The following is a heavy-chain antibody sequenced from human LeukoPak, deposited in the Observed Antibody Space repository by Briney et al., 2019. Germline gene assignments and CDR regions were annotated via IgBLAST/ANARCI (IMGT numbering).Heavy chain of an antibody. D-gene: IGHD3-3*01. CDR3: VRGLAWSWDV. CDR1: GFSFSDHW. Sequence: GGSLRLSCEASGFSFSDHWMEWVRQAPGKGLVWVSGIKGDGRSIKNADSVKGRFTISRDNGKSTLHLQMNSLRAEDTAVYYCVRGLAWSWDVWGQGTTVIVS. V-gene: IGHV3-74*03. J-gene: IGHJ6*02. CDR2: IKGDGRSI.